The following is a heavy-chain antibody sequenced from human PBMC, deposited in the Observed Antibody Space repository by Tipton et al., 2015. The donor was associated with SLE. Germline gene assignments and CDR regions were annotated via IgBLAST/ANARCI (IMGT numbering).Heavy chain of an antibody. CDR3: ARDPRGSGSFDF. CDR1: GGSISSYY. D-gene: IGHD3-22*01. V-gene: IGHV4-59*01. Sequence: TLSLTCTVSGGSISSYYWSWIRQPPGKGLEWIGYIYYSGSTNYNPSLKSRVTISVDTSKNQLSLKLSSVTAADTAVYYCARDPRGSGSFDFWDQGTLVTVSS. CDR2: IYYSGST. J-gene: IGHJ4*02.